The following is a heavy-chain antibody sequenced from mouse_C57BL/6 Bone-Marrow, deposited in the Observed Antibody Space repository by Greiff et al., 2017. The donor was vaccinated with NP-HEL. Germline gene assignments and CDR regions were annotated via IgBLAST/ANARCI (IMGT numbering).Heavy chain of an antibody. CDR1: GYTFTDYY. CDR3: ARGVYSPWFAY. J-gene: IGHJ3*01. V-gene: IGHV1-26*01. D-gene: IGHD2-12*01. CDR2: INPNNGGT. Sequence: VQLQQSGPELVKPGASVKISCKASGYTFTDYYMNWVKQSHGKSLEWLGDINPNNGGTSYNQKFKGKATLTVDKSSSTAYMELRSLTSEDSAVYYCARGVYSPWFAYWGQGTLVTVSA.